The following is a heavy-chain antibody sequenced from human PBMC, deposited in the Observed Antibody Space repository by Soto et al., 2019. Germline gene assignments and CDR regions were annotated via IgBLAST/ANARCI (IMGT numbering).Heavy chain of an antibody. CDR3: ARVRSSSSRNYYYYYYMDV. CDR1: GFTFSSYS. J-gene: IGHJ6*03. D-gene: IGHD6-6*01. V-gene: IGHV3-48*01. Sequence: EVQLVESGGGLVQPGGSLRLSCAASGFTFSSYSMNWVRQTPGKGLEWVSYISSSSSTIYYADSVKGRFTISRDNAKNSLYLQMNSLRAEDTAVYSCARVRSSSSRNYYYYYYMDVWGKGTTVTVSS. CDR2: ISSSSSTI.